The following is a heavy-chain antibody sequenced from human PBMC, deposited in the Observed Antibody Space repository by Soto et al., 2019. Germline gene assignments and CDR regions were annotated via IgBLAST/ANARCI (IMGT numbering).Heavy chain of an antibody. J-gene: IGHJ4*02. CDR1: GGSFSGYY. CDR3: ARGAIFDY. CDR2: INRSGIT. D-gene: IGHD3-3*02. V-gene: IGHV4-34*01. Sequence: QVHLQQWGAGLLRPSETLSLTCAVYGGSFSGYYWSWIRQPPGKGLEWIGEINRSGITDYNPSLKSRVTMSLDTSNNQFSLRLISVTAADTAVYYCARGAIFDYWGQGTLITVSS.